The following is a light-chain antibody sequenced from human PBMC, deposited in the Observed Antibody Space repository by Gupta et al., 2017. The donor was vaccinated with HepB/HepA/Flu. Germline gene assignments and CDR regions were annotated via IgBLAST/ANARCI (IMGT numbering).Light chain of an antibody. CDR3: QQYDSSPRFT. Sequence: EIVLTQFPGTLTLCPGERATLSCRASQSVISSYLAWYQQKPGQAPRLLIYGASSRATGIPDRFSGSGSGTDFTLTISRLEPEDSAVYYCQQYDSSPRFTFGPGTKVDIK. J-gene: IGKJ3*01. CDR1: QSVISSY. CDR2: GAS. V-gene: IGKV3-20*01.